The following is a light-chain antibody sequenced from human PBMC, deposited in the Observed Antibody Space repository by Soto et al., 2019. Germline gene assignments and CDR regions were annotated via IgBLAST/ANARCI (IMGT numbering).Light chain of an antibody. Sequence: QSVLTQPASVSGSPGQSITISCTGTSSDVGGYNYVSWYQQHPGKGPKLMIYEVSNRPSGVSSRFSGSRSGNTASLTISGLQAEDEADYYCSSYTSINSYVFGSGTKLTVL. V-gene: IGLV2-14*01. CDR2: EVS. J-gene: IGLJ1*01. CDR3: SSYTSINSYV. CDR1: SSDVGGYNY.